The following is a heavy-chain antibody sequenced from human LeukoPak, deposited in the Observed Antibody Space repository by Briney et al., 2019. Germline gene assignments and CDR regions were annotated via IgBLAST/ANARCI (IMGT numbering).Heavy chain of an antibody. Sequence: TGGSLRLSCAASGIAFSSYVMSWVRQAPGKGLEWVGRIKSKTDGGTTDYAAPVKGRFTISRDDSKNTLYLQMNSLKTEDTAVYYCTTLLRFGDLGGGQGTLVTVSS. CDR2: IKSKTDGGTT. CDR3: TTLLRFGDLG. CDR1: GIAFSSYV. V-gene: IGHV3-15*01. D-gene: IGHD3-10*01. J-gene: IGHJ4*02.